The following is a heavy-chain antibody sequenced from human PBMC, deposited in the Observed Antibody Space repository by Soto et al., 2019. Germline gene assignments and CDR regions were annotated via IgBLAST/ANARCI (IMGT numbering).Heavy chain of an antibody. CDR2: INHSGST. J-gene: IGHJ3*02. CDR1: GGSFSGYY. D-gene: IGHD2-15*01. Sequence: SETLSLTCAVYGGSFSGYYWSWIRQPPGKGLEWIGEINHSGSTNYNPSLKSRVTISVDTSKNQFSLKLSSVTAADTAVYYCARALQNDIVVVVAATPLVFAFDIWGQGTMVTVSS. V-gene: IGHV4-34*01. CDR3: ARALQNDIVVVVAATPLVFAFDI.